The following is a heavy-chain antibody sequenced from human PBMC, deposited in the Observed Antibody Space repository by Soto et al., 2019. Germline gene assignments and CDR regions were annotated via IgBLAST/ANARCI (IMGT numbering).Heavy chain of an antibody. Sequence: ASVKVSCKASTYTFSGYFIHWVRQAPGQGLEWMGIINPNGGSPSYAQQFQGRVTMTRDTSTSTVYMELSSLRSDDTAVYYCAREEEYCRSTSCPNDYWGQGTLVTV. J-gene: IGHJ4*02. V-gene: IGHV1-46*01. CDR3: AREEEYCRSTSCPNDY. CDR2: INPNGGSP. CDR1: TYTFSGYF. D-gene: IGHD2-2*01.